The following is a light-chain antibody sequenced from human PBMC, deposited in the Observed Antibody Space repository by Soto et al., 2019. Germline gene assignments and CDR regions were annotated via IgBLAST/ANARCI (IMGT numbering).Light chain of an antibody. Sequence: QSVLTQPASVSGSPGQSITISCTGPFSDVGGYNSVSWYQQHPGKAPKLMIYEVNNRPSGVSNRFPGSRSGNTASLTISGLQAEDEADYYCSSYTSSTTYVFGTGTKVTVL. CDR3: SSYTSSTTYV. J-gene: IGLJ1*01. V-gene: IGLV2-14*01. CDR2: EVN. CDR1: FSDVGGYNS.